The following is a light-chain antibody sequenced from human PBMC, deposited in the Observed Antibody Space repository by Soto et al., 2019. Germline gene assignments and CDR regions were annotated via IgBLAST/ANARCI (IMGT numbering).Light chain of an antibody. CDR2: DVS. CDR3: SSYTRSSTVV. J-gene: IGLJ2*01. Sequence: QSALTQPASVSGSPGQSITISCTGTSSDVGAYNYVSWYQQYLGKAPKLMIYDVSNRPSGVSNRFSGSKSANTASLTISGLQAEDEADYYCSSYTRSSTVVFGGGTKLTVL. V-gene: IGLV2-14*01. CDR1: SSDVGAYNY.